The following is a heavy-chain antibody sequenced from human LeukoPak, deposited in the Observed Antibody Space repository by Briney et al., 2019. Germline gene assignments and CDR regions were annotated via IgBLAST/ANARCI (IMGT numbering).Heavy chain of an antibody. D-gene: IGHD2-21*02. CDR3: ARLTSGGDYALDY. CDR2: ISSRSGYT. V-gene: IGHV3-11*06. Sequence: GGSLRLSGAAFGFAFSAYYMSWIRQAPGKGLEWVSYISSRSGYTNYADSVKGRFTISRDNAKNSLYLQMSSLRAEDTAVYYCARLTSGGDYALDYWGQGTLVTVSS. CDR1: GFAFSAYY. J-gene: IGHJ4*02.